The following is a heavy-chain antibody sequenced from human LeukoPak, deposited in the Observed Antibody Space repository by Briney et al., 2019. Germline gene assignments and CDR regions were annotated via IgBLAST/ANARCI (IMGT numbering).Heavy chain of an antibody. Sequence: ASVKVSCKASGYTFTSYGISWVRQAPGQGLEWMGWISAYNGNTNYAQKLQGRVTMTTDTSTSTAYMELRSLRSDDTAVYYCARWYWLYSSSWYWFDPWGQGTLVTVSS. D-gene: IGHD6-13*01. CDR2: ISAYNGNT. CDR3: ARWYWLYSSSWYWFDP. CDR1: GYTFTSYG. J-gene: IGHJ5*02. V-gene: IGHV1-18*01.